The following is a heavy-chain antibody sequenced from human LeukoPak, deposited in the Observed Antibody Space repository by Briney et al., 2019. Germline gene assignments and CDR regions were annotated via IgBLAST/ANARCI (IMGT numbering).Heavy chain of an antibody. J-gene: IGHJ6*03. D-gene: IGHD6-13*01. CDR1: GYTFTSYD. CDR3: ARDWYSSSWYYMDV. CDR2: MNPNSGNT. Sequence: ASVNVSCKASGYTFTSYDINWVRQATGQGLEWMRWMNPNSGNTGYAQKFQGRVTITRNTSISTAYMELSSLRSEDTAVYYCARDWYSSSWYYMDVWGKGTTVTISS. V-gene: IGHV1-8*01.